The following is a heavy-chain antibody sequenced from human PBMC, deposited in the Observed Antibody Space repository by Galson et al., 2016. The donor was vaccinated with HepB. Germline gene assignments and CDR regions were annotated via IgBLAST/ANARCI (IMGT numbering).Heavy chain of an antibody. D-gene: IGHD3-16*01. V-gene: IGHV3-21*05. CDR2: ISRSRSYI. CDR1: GFIFSTYS. CDR3: ARGGRGAYSNTIDS. Sequence: SLRLSCAASGFIFSTYSMNWVRQAPGKGLEWISYISRSRSYITYADSVKGRFTISRDDAKNSLYLQMNSLRAEDTAVYYCARGGRGAYSNTIDSWGQGTLVTVSS. J-gene: IGHJ4*02.